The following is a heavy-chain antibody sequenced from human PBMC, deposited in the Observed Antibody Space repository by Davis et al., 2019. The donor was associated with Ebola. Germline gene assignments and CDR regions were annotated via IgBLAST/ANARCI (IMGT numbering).Heavy chain of an antibody. CDR3: ARGGYCSSNACYKWDDYYYYMDV. Sequence: ASVKVSCKASGYTFTNFGITWVRQAPGQGLEWMGWVGASNNKTKYAQKFQGRVAMTTDTSKSTAYMELRSLTSDDTAVYFCARGGYCSSNACYKWDDYYYYMDVWGKGTTVTVSS. V-gene: IGHV1-18*01. D-gene: IGHD2-2*02. J-gene: IGHJ6*03. CDR1: GYTFTNFG. CDR2: VGASNNKT.